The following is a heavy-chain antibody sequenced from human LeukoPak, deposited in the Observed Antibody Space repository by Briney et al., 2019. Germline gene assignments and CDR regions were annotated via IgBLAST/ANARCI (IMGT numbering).Heavy chain of an antibody. CDR3: ARYDSSGYYPFDY. D-gene: IGHD3-22*01. V-gene: IGHV4-30-4*01. CDR2: IYYSGST. Sequence: SQTLSLTCTVSGGSISNGDYYWSWIRQPPGKGMEWIGYIYYSGSTYYNPSLKSRVTISVDTSKNQFSLKLSSVTAADTAVYYCARYDSSGYYPFDYWGQGTLVTVSS. J-gene: IGHJ4*02. CDR1: GGSISNGDYY.